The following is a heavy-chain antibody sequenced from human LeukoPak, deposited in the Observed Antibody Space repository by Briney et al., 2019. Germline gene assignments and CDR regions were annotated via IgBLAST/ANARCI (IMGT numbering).Heavy chain of an antibody. CDR2: MNPNSGNT. J-gene: IGHJ4*02. Sequence: ASVKVSCKASGYTFTSYDINWVRQATGQGLEWMGWMNPNSGNTGYAQKFQGRVTMTRNTSISTAYMELSSLRSEDTAVYHCARAQKIAAAGTAEDWGQGTLVTVSS. CDR3: ARAQKIAAAGTAED. D-gene: IGHD6-13*01. V-gene: IGHV1-8*01. CDR1: GYTFTSYD.